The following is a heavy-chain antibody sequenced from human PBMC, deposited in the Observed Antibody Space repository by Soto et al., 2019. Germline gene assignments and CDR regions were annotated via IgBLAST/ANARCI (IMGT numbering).Heavy chain of an antibody. D-gene: IGHD1-26*01. V-gene: IGHV4-4*02. CDR3: ARVSGSYYYGMDV. Sequence: SETLSLTCAVSGGSISSSNLWSWVLQPPGKGLEWIGEIYHSGSTNYNPSLKSRVTISVDKSKNQFSLKLSSVTAADTAVYYCARVSGSYYYGMDVWGQGTTVT. CDR2: IYHSGST. J-gene: IGHJ6*02. CDR1: GGSISSSNL.